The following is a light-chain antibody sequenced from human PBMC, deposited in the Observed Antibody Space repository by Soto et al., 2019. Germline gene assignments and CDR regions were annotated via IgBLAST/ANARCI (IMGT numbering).Light chain of an antibody. CDR1: QSVSSSY. CDR2: GAS. Sequence: EIVLTQSPGTLSLSPGERDTLYCRASQSVSSSYLAWYQQKPGQAPRPLIYGASSRAIGIPDRFSGSGSGTDFTLTISRLEPEDFAVYYCQQYGSSPWTFGQGTKVDIK. V-gene: IGKV3-20*01. CDR3: QQYGSSPWT. J-gene: IGKJ1*01.